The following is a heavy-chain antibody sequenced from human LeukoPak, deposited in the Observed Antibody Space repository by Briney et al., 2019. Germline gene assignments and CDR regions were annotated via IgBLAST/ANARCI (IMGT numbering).Heavy chain of an antibody. Sequence: PGGSLRLSCAASGFTFSNHAMHWVRQAPGKGLEYASAINNNGDRTYYGSSVKGRFTISRDNSKNTLYLQMGSLRPEDTAVYYCAREERGLAIEYWGQGALVTVSS. CDR1: GFTFSNHA. CDR2: INNNGDRT. CDR3: AREERGLAIEY. J-gene: IGHJ4*02. D-gene: IGHD5-12*01. V-gene: IGHV3-64*01.